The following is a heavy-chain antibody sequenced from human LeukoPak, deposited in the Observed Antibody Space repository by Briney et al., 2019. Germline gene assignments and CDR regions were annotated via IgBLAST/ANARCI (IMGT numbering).Heavy chain of an antibody. Sequence: PSETLSLTCTVSGGSVSSGSYYWSWLRQPPGKGLEWIGYIYYSGSTNYNPSLKSRVTISVDTSKNQFSLKLSSVTAADTAVYYCARGLYGDYTTHFDYWGQGTLVTVSS. J-gene: IGHJ4*02. V-gene: IGHV4-61*01. D-gene: IGHD4-17*01. CDR2: IYYSGST. CDR3: ARGLYGDYTTHFDY. CDR1: GGSVSSGSYY.